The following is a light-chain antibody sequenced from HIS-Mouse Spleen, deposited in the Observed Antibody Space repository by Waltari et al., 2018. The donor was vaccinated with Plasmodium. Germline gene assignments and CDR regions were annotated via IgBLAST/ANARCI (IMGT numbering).Light chain of an antibody. CDR3: QVWDSSSDHYV. Sequence: SYVLTQPPSVSVAPGQTARITCGGNNIGSKSVPWYQQKPGQAPVLVVYEDSDRPSGIPERFSGANAGNTATLTISRVEAGDEADYYCQVWDSSSDHYVFGTGTKVTVL. CDR1: NIGSKS. J-gene: IGLJ1*01. V-gene: IGLV3-21*02. CDR2: EDS.